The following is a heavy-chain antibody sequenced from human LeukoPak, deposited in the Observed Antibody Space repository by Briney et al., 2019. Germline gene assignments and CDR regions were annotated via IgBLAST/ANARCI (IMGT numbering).Heavy chain of an antibody. Sequence: GGSLRLSCAASGFTFSSYAMSWVRQAPGKGLEWVANIKQDGSEKYYVDSVKGRFTISRDNAKNSLYLQMNSLRAEDTAVYYCAKAPGGIVGYWGQGTLVTVSS. D-gene: IGHD3-16*01. CDR3: AKAPGGIVGY. V-gene: IGHV3-7*03. CDR1: GFTFSSYA. J-gene: IGHJ4*02. CDR2: IKQDGSEK.